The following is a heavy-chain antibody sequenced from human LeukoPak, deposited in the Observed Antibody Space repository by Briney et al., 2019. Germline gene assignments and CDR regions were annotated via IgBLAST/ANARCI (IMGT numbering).Heavy chain of an antibody. D-gene: IGHD6-6*01. Sequence: GGSLRLTCAASGFTFSIYAMSWVRQAPGKGLEWVSAISGSGGTAYYADSVKGRFTISRDNSKNTLYLQMNSLRAEDTAVYYCARPGGRYGSSSPFDYWGQGTLVTVSS. CDR3: ARPGGRYGSSSPFDY. J-gene: IGHJ4*02. V-gene: IGHV3-23*01. CDR2: ISGSGGTA. CDR1: GFTFSIYA.